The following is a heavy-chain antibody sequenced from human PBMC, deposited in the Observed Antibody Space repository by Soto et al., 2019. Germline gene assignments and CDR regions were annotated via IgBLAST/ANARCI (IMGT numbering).Heavy chain of an antibody. Sequence: EVQLVESGGGLVQPGRSLRLSCAASGFTFADYALHWVRQAPGKGLEWVSGISWNSGSTGYADSVKGRVIVSRDNAKNSLYLQMNSLRAEDTAWYYCANDHMWGGDSSTYYFDDWGQGTLVTVSS. CDR3: ANDHMWGGDSSTYYFDD. V-gene: IGHV3-9*01. D-gene: IGHD3-22*01. CDR2: ISWNSGST. J-gene: IGHJ4*02. CDR1: GFTFADYA.